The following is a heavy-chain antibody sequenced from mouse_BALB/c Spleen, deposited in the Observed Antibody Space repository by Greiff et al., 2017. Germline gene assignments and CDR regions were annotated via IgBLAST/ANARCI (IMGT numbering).Heavy chain of an antibody. V-gene: IGHV5-2*01. Sequence: DVMLVESGGGLVQPGESLKLSCESNEYEFPSHDMSWVRKTPEKRLELVAAINSDGGSTYYPDTMERRFIISRDNTKKTLYLQMSSLRSEDTALYYCARNYRYDQGAYAMDYWGQGTSVTVSS. CDR1: EYEFPSHD. D-gene: IGHD2-14*01. CDR2: INSDGGST. J-gene: IGHJ4*01. CDR3: ARNYRYDQGAYAMDY.